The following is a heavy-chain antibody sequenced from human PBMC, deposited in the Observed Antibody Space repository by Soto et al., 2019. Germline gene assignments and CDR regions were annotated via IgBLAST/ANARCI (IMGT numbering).Heavy chain of an antibody. CDR1: GYTFTGYY. D-gene: IGHD5-12*01. CDR2: INPNGGGT. V-gene: IGHV1-2*02. CDR3: ARDGSGYSGYDWDYYGMDV. Sequence: GASVKVSCKASGYTFTGYYMHWVRQAPGQGLEWMGWINPNGGGTNYAQKFQGRVTMTRDTSISTAYMELSRLRSDDTAVYYCARDGSGYSGYDWDYYGMDVWGQGTTVTVSS. J-gene: IGHJ6*02.